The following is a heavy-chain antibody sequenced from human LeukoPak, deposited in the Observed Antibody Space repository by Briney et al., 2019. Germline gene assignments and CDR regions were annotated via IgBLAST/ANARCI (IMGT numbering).Heavy chain of an antibody. J-gene: IGHJ3*02. CDR2: IYYSGST. D-gene: IGHD3-10*01. CDR3: ARGLSGAAFDI. Sequence: SETLSLTCTVSGGSISNYYWSWIRQPPGKGLEWIGYIYYSGSTNYNPSLKSRVTISVGTSKNQFSLKLSSVTAADTAVYYCARGLSGAAFDIWGQGTMVTVSS. V-gene: IGHV4-59*01. CDR1: GGSISNYY.